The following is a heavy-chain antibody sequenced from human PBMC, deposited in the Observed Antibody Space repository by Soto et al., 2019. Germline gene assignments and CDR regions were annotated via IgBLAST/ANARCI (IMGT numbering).Heavy chain of an antibody. D-gene: IGHD6-19*01. CDR3: ARTYSSVWDY. V-gene: IGHV3-66*01. Sequence: EVQLVESGGGLVQSGGSLRLSCSASGFTVSSNYMSWVRQAPGKGLEWVSVIYSGGSTYYADSVKGRFTISRDNSKNTLYLQMNSLRAEDTAVYYCARTYSSVWDYWGQGNLVTVSS. J-gene: IGHJ4*02. CDR2: IYSGGST. CDR1: GFTVSSNY.